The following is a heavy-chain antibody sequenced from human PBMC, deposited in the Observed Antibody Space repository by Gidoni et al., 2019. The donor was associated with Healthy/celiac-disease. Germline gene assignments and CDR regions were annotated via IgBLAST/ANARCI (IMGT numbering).Heavy chain of an antibody. J-gene: IGHJ3*02. CDR2: ISSSSSYI. CDR1: GFTFSSYS. Sequence: EVQLVESGGGLVKPGGSLRLSYAASGFTFSSYSMNWVRQAPGKGLEWVSSISSSSSYIYYADSVKGRFTISRDNAKNSLYLQMNSLRAEDTAVDYCARSDIVVVYDAFDIWGQGTMVTVSS. V-gene: IGHV3-21*01. D-gene: IGHD2-2*01. CDR3: ARSDIVVVYDAFDI.